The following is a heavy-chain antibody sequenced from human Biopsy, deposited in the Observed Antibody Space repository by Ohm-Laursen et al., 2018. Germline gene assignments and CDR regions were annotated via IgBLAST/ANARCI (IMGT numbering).Heavy chain of an antibody. CDR2: IYYRGNT. CDR3: ARGSNDFGGLYFPR. V-gene: IGHV4-59*07. J-gene: IGHJ4*02. CDR1: GDSITTYY. Sequence: SDTLSLTCTVSGDSITTYYWNWIRQAPGKGLEWIGNIYYRGNTNYSPSLKSRVTISLDTSKNQFSLRLSSLTAADTAVYYCARGSNDFGGLYFPRWGQGTLLTVSS. D-gene: IGHD4-23*01.